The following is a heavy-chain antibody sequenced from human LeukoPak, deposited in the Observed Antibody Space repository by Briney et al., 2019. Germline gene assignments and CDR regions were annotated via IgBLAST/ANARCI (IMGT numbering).Heavy chain of an antibody. CDR3: ARVGSVWCWLDP. Sequence: NPSQTLSLTCSVSGDSFSSGSYYWSWIRQHPGKGLEWIGFISYSGSAHYNPSLKSRVTISLDTSKNQVSLKLSSVTAADTAVYYCARVGSVWCWLDPWGQGTLVTVSS. CDR1: GDSFSSGSYY. J-gene: IGHJ5*02. D-gene: IGHD6-13*01. CDR2: ISYSGSA. V-gene: IGHV4-31*03.